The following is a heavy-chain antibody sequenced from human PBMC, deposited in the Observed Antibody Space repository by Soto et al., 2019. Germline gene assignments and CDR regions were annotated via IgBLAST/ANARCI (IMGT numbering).Heavy chain of an antibody. CDR2: ISYDGSNK. CDR1: GFTFSSYG. D-gene: IGHD1-26*01. V-gene: IGHV3-30*18. J-gene: IGHJ4*02. Sequence: PGGSLRLSCAASGFTFSSYGMHWVRQAPGKGLEWVAVISYDGSNKYYADSVKGRFTISRDNSKNTLYLQMNSLRAEDTAVYYCAKEAYSGISTYYFDYWGQGTLVTVSS. CDR3: AKEAYSGISTYYFDY.